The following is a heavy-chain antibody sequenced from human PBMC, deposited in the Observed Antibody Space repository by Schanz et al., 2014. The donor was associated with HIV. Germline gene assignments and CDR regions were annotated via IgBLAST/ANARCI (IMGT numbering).Heavy chain of an antibody. V-gene: IGHV1-8*02. Sequence: QVQLVQSGAEVKKPGSSVKVSCKASGGTFSIYAINWVRQATGQGLEWMGWMNPNSGNTGYAQKFQGRVTMTRDTSKSTAYMDLSSLRSEDTAVYYCARRRSEIVPAAIVLHYYYGFDVWGQGTTVTVS. CDR1: GGTFSIYA. J-gene: IGHJ6*02. CDR3: ARRRSEIVPAAIVLHYYYGFDV. D-gene: IGHD2-2*02. CDR2: MNPNSGNT.